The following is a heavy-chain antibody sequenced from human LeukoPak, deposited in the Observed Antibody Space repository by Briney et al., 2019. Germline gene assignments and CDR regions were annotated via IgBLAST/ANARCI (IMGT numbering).Heavy chain of an antibody. V-gene: IGHV4-34*01. D-gene: IGHD4-17*01. J-gene: IGHJ4*02. CDR2: INDSGST. Sequence: SETLSLTCAVYGGSFSGYYWSWIRQPPGKGLEWIGEINDSGSTNYNPSLKSRVTISVDTSKNQFSLKLSSVTAADTAVYYCARVDYGDYSKDFDYWGQGTLVTVSS. CDR1: GGSFSGYY. CDR3: ARVDYGDYSKDFDY.